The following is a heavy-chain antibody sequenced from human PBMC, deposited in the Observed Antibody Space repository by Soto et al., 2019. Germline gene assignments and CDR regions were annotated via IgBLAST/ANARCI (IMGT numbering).Heavy chain of an antibody. V-gene: IGHV3-23*01. CDR1: GFTFSSYA. Sequence: GGSLRLSCAASGFTFSSYAMSWVRQAPGKGLEWVSAISGSGGSTYYADSVKGRFTISRDNSKNTLYLQMNSLRAEDTAVYYCAKHLWNYDHYYYGMDVWGQGTKVTVSS. J-gene: IGHJ6*02. D-gene: IGHD1-7*01. CDR2: ISGSGGST. CDR3: AKHLWNYDHYYYGMDV.